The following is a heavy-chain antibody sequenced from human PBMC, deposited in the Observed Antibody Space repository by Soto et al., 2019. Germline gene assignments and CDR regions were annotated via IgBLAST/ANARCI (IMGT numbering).Heavy chain of an antibody. V-gene: IGHV3-30*18. CDR2: VSSDGSYK. CDR3: TKEVAVPRLTKVEGHNALDV. J-gene: IGHJ6*02. D-gene: IGHD2-15*01. Sequence: QVQLVESGGGVVQPGRSLRLSCAASGFTFSSYGIHWVRQAPGRGLQWVAFVSSDGSYKYYAESVKGRFTVSRDNSKNTLFLQMNRLRPEDTAIYYCTKEVAVPRLTKVEGHNALDVWGQGTTVTVTS. CDR1: GFTFSSYG.